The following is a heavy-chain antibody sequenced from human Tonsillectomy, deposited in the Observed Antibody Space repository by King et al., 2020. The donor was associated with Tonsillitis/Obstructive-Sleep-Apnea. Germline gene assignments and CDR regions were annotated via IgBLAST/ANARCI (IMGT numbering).Heavy chain of an antibody. J-gene: IGHJ4*02. Sequence: VQLVESGGGVVQPGRSLRLACAASGFTFSTYGMHWVRQAPGKGLEWVAVIWYDGTNKYYADSVKGRFTISRDNSKNTLYLQMNSLRAEDTAVYYWARSSKLVRGEEATTMDYWGQGTLVTVSS. CDR3: ARSSKLVRGEEATTMDY. CDR1: GFTFSTYG. D-gene: IGHD3-10*01. CDR2: IWYDGTNK. V-gene: IGHV3-33*01.